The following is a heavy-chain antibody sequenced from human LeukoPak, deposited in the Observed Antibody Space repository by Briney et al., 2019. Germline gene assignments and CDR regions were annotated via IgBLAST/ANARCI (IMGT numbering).Heavy chain of an antibody. V-gene: IGHV3-21*01. CDR3: ARALTTLTYEGY. CDR2: ISGSNSYI. D-gene: IGHD1-1*01. CDR1: GFTFSSYT. Sequence: PGGSLRLSCTASGFTFSSYTMHWIRQAPGKGLEWVSSISGSNSYIFYADSVKGRFTVSRDNAKDSLYLQMNSLRAEDTAVYYCARALTTLTYEGYWGQGTLVTVSS. J-gene: IGHJ4*02.